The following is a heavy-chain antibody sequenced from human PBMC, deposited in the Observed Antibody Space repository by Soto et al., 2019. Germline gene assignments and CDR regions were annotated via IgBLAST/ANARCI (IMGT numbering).Heavy chain of an antibody. CDR3: ARSSDDILTGYYNDAFDI. D-gene: IGHD3-9*01. Sequence: ASVKVSCKASGYTFTGYYMHWVRQAPGQGLEWMGWINPNSGGKNYAQKFQGWVTMTRDTSISTAYMELSRLRSDDTAVYYCARSSDDILTGYYNDAFDIWGQGTMVTVSS. V-gene: IGHV1-2*04. CDR2: INPNSGGK. J-gene: IGHJ3*02. CDR1: GYTFTGYY.